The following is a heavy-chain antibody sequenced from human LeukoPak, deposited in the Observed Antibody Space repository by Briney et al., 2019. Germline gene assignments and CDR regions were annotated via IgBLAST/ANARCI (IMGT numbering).Heavy chain of an antibody. CDR3: TRDVTSYGHFDS. CDR1: GFTFSDYH. J-gene: IGHJ4*02. CDR2: ISGASNYI. D-gene: IGHD3-16*01. Sequence: GGSLRLSCAASGFTFSDYHMNWVRQAPGKGLEWVAYISGASNYIYYADSVKGRLTVSRDNAKNSLYLQMDSLRAEDTAVYYCTRDVTSYGHFDSWDQGTLVTVAS. V-gene: IGHV3-21*01.